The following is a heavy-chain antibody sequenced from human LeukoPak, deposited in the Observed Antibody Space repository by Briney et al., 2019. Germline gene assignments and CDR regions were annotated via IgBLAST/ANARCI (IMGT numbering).Heavy chain of an antibody. D-gene: IGHD6-19*01. V-gene: IGHV3-30*18. CDR1: GFPFTSFG. J-gene: IGHJ4*02. CDR3: VKDTQLAQWLVDY. Sequence: GGSLRLSCAASGFPFTSFGIHWVRQAPGKGLDWVAVISFDGSDKYYADSVKGRFTISRDNSKNTVYLQMNSLRAEDTAVYYCVKDTQLAQWLVDYWGQGTVVTVTS. CDR2: ISFDGSDK.